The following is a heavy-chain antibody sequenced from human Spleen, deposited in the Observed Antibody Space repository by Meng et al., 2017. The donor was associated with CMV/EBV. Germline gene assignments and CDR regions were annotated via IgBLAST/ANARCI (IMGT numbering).Heavy chain of an antibody. CDR3: ARGDGDYGSYY. CDR2: INHSGST. Sequence: EPDQGLVNPVPPLSLTCTVLGGSISSVGYSWSWIRQPPGKGLEWIGEINHSGSTNYNPSLKSRVTISVDTSKNQFSLKLSSVTAADTAVYYCARGDGDYGSYYWGQGTLVTVSS. D-gene: IGHD4-17*01. J-gene: IGHJ4*02. V-gene: IGHV4-30-2*01. CDR1: GGSISSVGYS.